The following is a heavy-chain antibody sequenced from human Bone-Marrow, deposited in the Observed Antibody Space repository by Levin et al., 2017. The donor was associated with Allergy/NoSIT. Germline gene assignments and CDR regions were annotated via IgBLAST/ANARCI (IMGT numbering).Heavy chain of an antibody. V-gene: IGHV4-30-4*01. D-gene: IGHD5-18*01. CDR2: IFWSGST. CDR3: VRGYSYGSPYSSGYYYLDY. J-gene: IGHJ4*02. Sequence: ASETLSLTCSVSGGSIRNPDHWWSWVRQSPGKGLEWIGYIFWSGSTFFNPSLTSRPSMSVDKSKNQFSLKMRSVTAADTAVYYCVRGYSYGSPYSSGYYYLDYWGQGILVSVSS. CDR1: GGSIRNPDHW.